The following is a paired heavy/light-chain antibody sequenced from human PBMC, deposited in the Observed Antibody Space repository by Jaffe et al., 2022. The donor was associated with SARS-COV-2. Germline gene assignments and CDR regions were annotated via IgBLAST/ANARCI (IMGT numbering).Light chain of an antibody. Sequence: DIVMTQSPDSLAVSLGERATINCKSSQSVLYSSNNKNYLAWYQQKLGQPPKLLIYWASTRESGVPDRFSGSGSGTDFTLSISSLQAEDVAVYYCQQYFGTPQSFGQGTKVEIK. CDR3: QQYFGTPQS. V-gene: IGKV4-1*01. J-gene: IGKJ1*01. CDR2: WAS. CDR1: QSVLYSSNNKNY.
Heavy chain of an antibody. Sequence: QLQLQESGPGLVKPSETLSLTCTVSGGSISDSNYYWGWIRQAPGKGLEWIGSIFYTGSTYYNPSLKSRVTISVDTSKEQFSLKLSSVTAADTAVYYCATILRFCSGGECEVGWFDPWGQGTLVTVSS. D-gene: IGHD2-15*01. V-gene: IGHV4-39*01. CDR3: ATILRFCSGGECEVGWFDP. CDR1: GGSISDSNYY. J-gene: IGHJ5*02. CDR2: IFYTGST.